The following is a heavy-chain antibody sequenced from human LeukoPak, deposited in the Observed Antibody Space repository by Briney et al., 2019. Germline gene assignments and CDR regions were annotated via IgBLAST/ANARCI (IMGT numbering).Heavy chain of an antibody. D-gene: IGHD3-3*01. CDR1: GGSISSGGYY. V-gene: IGHV4-31*03. Sequence: PSETLSLTCTVSGGSISSGGYYWSWIRQHPGKCLEWIGYIYYSGSTYYNPSLKSRVTISVDTSKNQFSLKLSSVTAADTAVYYCAREKLTIVDVWGQGTTVTVSS. CDR3: AREKLTIVDV. J-gene: IGHJ6*02. CDR2: IYYSGST.